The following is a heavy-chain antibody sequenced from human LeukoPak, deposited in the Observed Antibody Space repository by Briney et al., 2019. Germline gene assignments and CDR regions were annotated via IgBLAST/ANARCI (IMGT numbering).Heavy chain of an antibody. CDR2: ISAYNGNT. Sequence: VASVKVSCKASGYTFTGYGISWVRQAPGQGLEWMGWISAYNGNTNYAQKLQGRVTTTTDTSTSTAYMELRSLRSDDTAVYYCARVQPRMGEPSPYWGQGTLVTVSS. CDR1: GYTFTGYG. J-gene: IGHJ4*02. V-gene: IGHV1-18*01. D-gene: IGHD3-16*01. CDR3: ARVQPRMGEPSPY.